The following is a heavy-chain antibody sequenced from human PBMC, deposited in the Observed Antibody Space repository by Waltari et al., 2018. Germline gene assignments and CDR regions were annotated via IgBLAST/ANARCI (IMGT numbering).Heavy chain of an antibody. D-gene: IGHD6-13*01. J-gene: IGHJ4*02. V-gene: IGHV4-34*01. Sequence: QVQLQQWGAGLLKPSETLSLTCAVYGGSFSGYYWSWIRQPPGKGLEWIGEINHSGSTNYNPSLKSRVTMSVDTSKNQFSLKLSSVTAADTAVYYCARGIAAAGTFDYWGQGTLVIVSS. CDR2: INHSGST. CDR1: GGSFSGYY. CDR3: ARGIAAAGTFDY.